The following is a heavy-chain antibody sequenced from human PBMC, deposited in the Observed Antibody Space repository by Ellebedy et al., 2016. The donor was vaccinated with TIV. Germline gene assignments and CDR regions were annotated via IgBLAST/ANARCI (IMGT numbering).Heavy chain of an antibody. CDR1: GFTFSSYG. Sequence: GGSLRLXCAASGFTFSSYGMHWVRQAPGKGLEWVAVIWYDGSNKYYADSVKGRFTISRDNAKNSLYLQMNSLRAEDTAVYYCARDRDYYDSSGYYHAFDIWGQGTMVTVSS. CDR3: ARDRDYYDSSGYYHAFDI. D-gene: IGHD3-22*01. J-gene: IGHJ3*02. CDR2: IWYDGSNK. V-gene: IGHV3-33*01.